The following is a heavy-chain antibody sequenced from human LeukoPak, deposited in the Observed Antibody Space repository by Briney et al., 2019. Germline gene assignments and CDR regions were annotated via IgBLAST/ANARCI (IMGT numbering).Heavy chain of an antibody. J-gene: IGHJ4*02. CDR2: ISSSGSTI. V-gene: IGHV3-48*03. Sequence: PGGSLRLSCAASGFTFSSYEMNWVRQAPGKGLEWVSYISSSGSTIYYADSVKGGFTISRDNAKNSLYLQMNSLRAEDTAVYYCAREGVAVAGTVDYWGQGTLVTVSS. CDR3: AREGVAVAGTVDY. D-gene: IGHD6-19*01. CDR1: GFTFSSYE.